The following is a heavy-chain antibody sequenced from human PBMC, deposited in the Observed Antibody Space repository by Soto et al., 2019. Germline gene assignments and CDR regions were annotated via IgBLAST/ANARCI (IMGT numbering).Heavy chain of an antibody. V-gene: IGHV3-33*01. D-gene: IGHD2-15*01. CDR2: IWYDGSNK. CDR3: ARAGGYFGPIDY. Sequence: GSLRLSCAASGFTFSSYGMHWVRQAPGKGLEWVAVIWYDGSNKYYADSVKGRFTISRDNSKNTLYLQMNSLRAEDTAVYYCARAGGYFGPIDYWGQGTLVTVSS. J-gene: IGHJ4*02. CDR1: GFTFSSYG.